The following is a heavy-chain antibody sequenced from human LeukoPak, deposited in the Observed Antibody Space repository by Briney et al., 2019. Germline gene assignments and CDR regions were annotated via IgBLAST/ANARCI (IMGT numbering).Heavy chain of an antibody. CDR1: GFTFSSYG. D-gene: IGHD3-10*01. J-gene: IGHJ6*02. V-gene: IGHV3-30*03. CDR3: AIPPLSGTGSSRPLAGVDA. Sequence: PGGSLRLSCAASGFTFSSYGMHWVRQAPGKGLEWVAVISYDGSNKYYADSVKGRFTISRDNSKNTLYLQMNSLRAEDTAVYYCAIPPLSGTGSSRPLAGVDAWGQGTTVTVSS. CDR2: ISYDGSNK.